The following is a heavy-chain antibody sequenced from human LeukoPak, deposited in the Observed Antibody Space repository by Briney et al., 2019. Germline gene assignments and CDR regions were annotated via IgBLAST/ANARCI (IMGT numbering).Heavy chain of an antibody. D-gene: IGHD1-7*01. Sequence: ASVKVSCKASGYTFTSYGISWVRQAPGQGLEWMGWISTYNTNTRYAQSLQGRVTMTTDTSTSTAYLELRSLTSDDTAIYYCARDQRDWTYASYFDSWGQGTLVTVSS. V-gene: IGHV1-18*01. CDR2: ISTYNTNT. J-gene: IGHJ4*02. CDR3: ARDQRDWTYASYFDS. CDR1: GYTFTSYG.